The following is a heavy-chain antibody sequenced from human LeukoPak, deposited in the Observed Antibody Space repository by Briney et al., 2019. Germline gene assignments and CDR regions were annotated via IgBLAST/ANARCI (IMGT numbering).Heavy chain of an antibody. CDR3: AKDFTGSSGSQSYGMDV. Sequence: GGSLRLSCAASGFTFSSYAMSWVRQAPGKGLEWVAVISYDGSNKYYSDFVRGRFTISRDTSKNTLYLQMSSLRAEDTAVYYCAKDFTGSSGSQSYGMDVWGQGTTVIVSS. CDR1: GFTFSSYA. J-gene: IGHJ6*02. V-gene: IGHV3-30*18. D-gene: IGHD6-19*01. CDR2: ISYDGSNK.